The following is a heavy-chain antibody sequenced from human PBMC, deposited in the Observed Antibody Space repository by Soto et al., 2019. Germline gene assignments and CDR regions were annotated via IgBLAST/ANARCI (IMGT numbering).Heavy chain of an antibody. D-gene: IGHD3-22*01. Sequence: AEGSLRLSCAASGCTCRSCAMHWVRQAPGKGLEWVAVISYDGSSKYYADSVKGRFTISRDNSKNTLYLQMNSLRAEDTAVYYSARDGLGTSGYSGPSGQG. CDR2: ISYDGSSK. CDR1: GCTCRSCA. CDR3: ARDGLGTSGYSGP. V-gene: IGHV3-30-3*01. J-gene: IGHJ5*02.